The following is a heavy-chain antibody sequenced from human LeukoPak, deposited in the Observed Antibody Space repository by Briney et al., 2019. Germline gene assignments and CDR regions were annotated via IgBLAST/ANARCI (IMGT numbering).Heavy chain of an antibody. CDR3: AKERSAFFDY. CDR2: ISWHGVTT. V-gene: IGHV3-43*01. CDR1: GFTFEDFT. Sequence: GGSLRLSCAASGFTFEDFTMQWVRQVPRKGLEWVSLISWHGVTTYYADSVKGRFTISRDNSKNSLYLQLNRLRAEDSALYYCAKERSAFFDYWGQGTLVTVAS. D-gene: IGHD3-3*01. J-gene: IGHJ4*02.